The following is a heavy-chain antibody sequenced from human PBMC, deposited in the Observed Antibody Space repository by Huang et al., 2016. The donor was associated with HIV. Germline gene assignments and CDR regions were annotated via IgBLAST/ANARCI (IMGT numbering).Heavy chain of an antibody. Sequence: EVQLVESGGGLLRPGGSLRLSCVVSGCPFSDYRLNLVSQAPGRGLEWVANSSSSTTYYADSVKGRFTISRDNAKNSLYRHMNSLRAEDTALYYCVGEIYYMDVWGEGTTVTVSS. V-gene: IGHV3-48*01. CDR2: SSSSTT. J-gene: IGHJ6*03. CDR1: GCPFSDYR. CDR3: VGEIYYMDV.